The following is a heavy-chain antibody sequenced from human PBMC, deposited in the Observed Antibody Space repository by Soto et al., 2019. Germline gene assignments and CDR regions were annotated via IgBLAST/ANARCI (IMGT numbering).Heavy chain of an antibody. V-gene: IGHV4-30-2*01. Sequence: QLQLQESGSGLVKPSQTLSLTCAVSGGSISSGGYSWIWIRQPSGKGLEWIGYIYHSGSTYYNPSLKSRVTISVDRSKNQSYLKLSSVTAADTALYYCDREGGSYYGDCFDSWGQGTLVTVSS. CDR3: DREGGSYYGDCFDS. D-gene: IGHD1-26*01. CDR1: GGSISSGGYS. CDR2: IYHSGST. J-gene: IGHJ4*02.